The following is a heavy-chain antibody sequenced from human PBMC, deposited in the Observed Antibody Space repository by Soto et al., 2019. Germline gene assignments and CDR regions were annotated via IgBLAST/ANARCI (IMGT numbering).Heavy chain of an antibody. CDR2: ISGSGGST. Sequence: PGGSLRLSCAASGFTFSSYAMSWVRQAPGKGLEWVSAISGSGGSTYYTDSVKGRFTISRDNSKNTLYLQMNSLRAEDTAVYYCAKDYYDSSGYTFDYWGQGTLVTVSS. J-gene: IGHJ4*02. CDR3: AKDYYDSSGYTFDY. CDR1: GFTFSSYA. D-gene: IGHD3-22*01. V-gene: IGHV3-23*01.